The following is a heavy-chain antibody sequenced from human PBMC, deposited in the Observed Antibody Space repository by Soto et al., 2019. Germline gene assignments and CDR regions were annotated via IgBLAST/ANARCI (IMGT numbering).Heavy chain of an antibody. CDR2: ISGSGGST. CDR1: GFTFSSYA. CDR3: AKDGTYCGGDCYPNWFDP. D-gene: IGHD2-21*02. Sequence: PGGSRRRSCAASGFTFSSYAMSWVREAPGKGLEWVSAISGSGGSTYYADSVKGRFTISRDNSKNTLYLQMNSLRAEDTAVYYCAKDGTYCGGDCYPNWFDPWGQGTQVTVSS. J-gene: IGHJ5*02. V-gene: IGHV3-23*01.